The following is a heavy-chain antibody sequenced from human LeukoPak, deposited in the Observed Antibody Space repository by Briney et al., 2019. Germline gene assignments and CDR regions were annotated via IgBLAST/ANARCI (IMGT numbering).Heavy chain of an antibody. V-gene: IGHV3-74*01. CDR3: VRGVPVTPGIDY. J-gene: IGHJ4*02. CDR1: GFTFTNYW. Sequence: PGGSLRLSCAASGFTFTNYWMHWVRQAPGKGLVWVSRIDIDGTGTSYADSVKGRFTISRDNAKNTLYLQMNSLRVEDTAVYYCVRGVPVTPGIDYWGQGTLVTVSS. CDR2: IDIDGTGT. D-gene: IGHD2-2*01.